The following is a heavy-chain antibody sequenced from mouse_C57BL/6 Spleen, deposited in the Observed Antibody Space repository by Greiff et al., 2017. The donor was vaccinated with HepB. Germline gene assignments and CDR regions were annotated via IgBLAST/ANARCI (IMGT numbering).Heavy chain of an antibody. D-gene: IGHD4-1*01. CDR1: GYSITSGYY. Sequence: DVQLQESGPGLVKPSQSLSLTCSVTGYSITSGYYWNWIRQFPGNKLEWMGYISYDGSNNYNPSLKNRISITRDTSKNQFFLKLNSVTTEDTATYYCARGGNWYYFDYWGQGTTLTVSS. CDR3: ARGGNWYYFDY. CDR2: ISYDGSN. V-gene: IGHV3-6*01. J-gene: IGHJ2*01.